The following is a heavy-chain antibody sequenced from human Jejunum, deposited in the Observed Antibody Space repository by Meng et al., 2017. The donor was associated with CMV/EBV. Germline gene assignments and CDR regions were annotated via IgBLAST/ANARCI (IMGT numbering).Heavy chain of an antibody. CDR3: ARDGGGFNSSPFDH. D-gene: IGHD6-13*01. V-gene: IGHV3-30*04. Sequence: CGFHFSRHAMHWVRQAPGKGLEWVAVTSYDGNTQYYTDSVKGRFTISRDNSDNMLYLQMNSLRADDTAVYYCARDGGGFNSSPFDHWGQGTLVTVSS. J-gene: IGHJ4*02. CDR2: TSYDGNTQ. CDR1: GFHFSRHA.